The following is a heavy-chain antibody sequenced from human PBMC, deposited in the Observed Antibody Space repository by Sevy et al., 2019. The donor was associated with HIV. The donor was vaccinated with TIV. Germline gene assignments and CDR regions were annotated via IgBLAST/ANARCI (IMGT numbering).Heavy chain of an antibody. CDR1: GYTFTSYA. CDR3: ARDFGYSSGWYRGTFDY. Sequence: ASMKVSCKASGYTFTSYAMNWVRQAPGQGLEWMGWINTNTGNPTYAQGFTGRFVFSLDTSVSTAYLQISSLKAEDTAVYYCARDFGYSSGWYRGTFDYWGQGTLVTVSS. D-gene: IGHD6-19*01. J-gene: IGHJ4*02. CDR2: INTNTGNP. V-gene: IGHV7-4-1*02.